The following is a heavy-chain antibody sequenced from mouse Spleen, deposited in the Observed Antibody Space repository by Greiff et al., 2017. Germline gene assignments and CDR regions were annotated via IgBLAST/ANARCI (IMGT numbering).Heavy chain of an antibody. CDR1: GYTFTDYE. J-gene: IGHJ3*01. D-gene: IGHD2-14*01. CDR2: IDPETGGT. Sequence: QVQLKQSGAELVRPGASVTLSCKASGYTFTDYEMHWVKQTPVHGLEWIGAIDPETGGTAYNQKFKGKAILTADKSSSTAYMELRSLTSEDSAVYYCTKALYYRYDAWFAYWGQGTLVTVSA. CDR3: TKALYYRYDAWFAY. V-gene: IGHV1-15*01.